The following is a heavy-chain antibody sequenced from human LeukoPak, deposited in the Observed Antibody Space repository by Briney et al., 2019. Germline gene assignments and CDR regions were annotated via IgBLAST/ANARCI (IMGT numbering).Heavy chain of an antibody. D-gene: IGHD1-26*01. V-gene: IGHV4-59*01. CDR1: GGSISSYY. Sequence: SETLSLTCTVSGGSISSYYWSWIRQPPGKGLEWIGYMYYSGSTNYNPSTNYNPSLKSRVTISVDTSKNQFSLKLSSVTAADTAVSYCARDVGATPGYFDYWGQGTLVTVSS. CDR2: MYYSGST. CDR3: ARDVGATPGYFDY. J-gene: IGHJ4*02.